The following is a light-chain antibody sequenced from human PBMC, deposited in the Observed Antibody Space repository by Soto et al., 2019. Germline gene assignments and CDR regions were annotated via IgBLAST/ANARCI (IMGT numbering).Light chain of an antibody. CDR3: SSFTSSSTLDVV. CDR1: SRDIGGYNF. J-gene: IGLJ2*01. CDR2: DVT. V-gene: IGLV2-14*03. Sequence: QSALTQPASVSGSPGQSITISCTGTSRDIGGYNFVSWYQQHPGKAPKLIIYDVTNRPSGVSNRFSGSKSGNTGSLTISGLQPEDEADYSCSSFTSSSTLDVVFGGGTKVTVL.